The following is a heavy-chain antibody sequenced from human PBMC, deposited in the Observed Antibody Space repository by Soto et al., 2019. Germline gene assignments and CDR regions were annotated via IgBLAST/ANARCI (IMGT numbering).Heavy chain of an antibody. CDR2: IYYSGST. CDR3: ASMGYCTNGVCYYFDY. D-gene: IGHD2-8*01. CDR1: GCSISSGFYY. J-gene: IGHJ4*02. V-gene: IGHV4-31*03. Sequence: SETLSLTCTFSGCSISSGFYYLSWIRQHPGKGLEWIGYIYYSGSTYYNPSLKSRVTISVDTSKNQFSLKLSSVTAADTAVYYCASMGYCTNGVCYYFDYWGQGTLVTVSS.